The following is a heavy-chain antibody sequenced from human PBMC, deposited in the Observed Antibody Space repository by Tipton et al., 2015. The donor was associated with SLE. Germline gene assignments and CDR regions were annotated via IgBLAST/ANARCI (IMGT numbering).Heavy chain of an antibody. CDR2: IYSVGRT. CDR1: GFFVSDNY. V-gene: IGHV3-66*02. J-gene: IGHJ4*02. D-gene: IGHD3-22*01. CDR3: ARDWGLLPGGSYFNY. Sequence: SLRLSCAASGFFVSDNYMSWVRQAPGKGLEGVSLIYSVGRTYYADSVKGRFTISRDTSKNTLFLQMNSLRPEDTAVYYCARDWGLLPGGSYFNYWGQGTLVTVSS.